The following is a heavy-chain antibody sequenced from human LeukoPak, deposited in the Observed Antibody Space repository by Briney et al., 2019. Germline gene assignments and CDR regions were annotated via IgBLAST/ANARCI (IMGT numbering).Heavy chain of an antibody. J-gene: IGHJ4*02. CDR2: ISSSSSYI. CDR3: AREVPAAAGNFDY. CDR1: GFTFSSYS. D-gene: IGHD6-13*01. Sequence: GGSLRLSCAASGFTFSSYSMNWVRQAPGKGLEWVSSISSSSSYIYYADSEKGRFTISRDNAKNSLYLQMNSLRAEDTAVYYCAREVPAAAGNFDYWGQGTLVTVSS. V-gene: IGHV3-21*01.